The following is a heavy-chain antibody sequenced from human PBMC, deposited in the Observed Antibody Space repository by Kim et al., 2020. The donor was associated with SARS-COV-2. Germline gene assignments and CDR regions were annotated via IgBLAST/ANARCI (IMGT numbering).Heavy chain of an antibody. Sequence: SETLSLTCTVSGGSISSGGYYWSWIRQHPGKGLEWIGYIYYSGSTYYNPSLKSRVTISVDTSKNQFSLKLSSVTAADTAVYYCARDSSREYYYDSSGYSRAFDIWGQGTMVTVSS. V-gene: IGHV4-31*03. CDR3: ARDSSREYYYDSSGYSRAFDI. D-gene: IGHD3-22*01. J-gene: IGHJ3*02. CDR1: GGSISSGGYY. CDR2: IYYSGST.